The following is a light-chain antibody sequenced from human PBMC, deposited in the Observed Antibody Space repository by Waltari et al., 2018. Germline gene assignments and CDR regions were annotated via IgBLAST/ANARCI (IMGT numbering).Light chain of an antibody. CDR3: CSYAGNSMI. V-gene: IGLV2-11*01. CDR1: SSDIGAYMY. J-gene: IGLJ2*01. Sequence: QSALTQPRSVSGSPSQSVTISCTGTSSDIGAYMYVSWYQQHPGKAPRLIIYDIKKRPSGVPDRFSGSKSCNTASLTISGLQPDDGADYFCCSYAGNSMIFGGGTMLTVL. CDR2: DIK.